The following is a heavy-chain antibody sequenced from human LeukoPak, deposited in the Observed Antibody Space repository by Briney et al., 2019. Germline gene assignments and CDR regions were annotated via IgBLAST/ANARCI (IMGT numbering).Heavy chain of an antibody. V-gene: IGHV3-30*09. D-gene: IGHD5-12*01. CDR1: GFTFSNAW. CDR2: ISSDGNSK. Sequence: GGSLRLSCAASGFTFSNAWMSWVRQAPGKGLEWVAVISSDGNSKNFALSVKGRFAISRDNSKNTLFLQMNNLRSEDTALYYCVSPTADYPFLYYFDSWGQGTLVTVSS. CDR3: VSPTADYPFLYYFDS. J-gene: IGHJ4*02.